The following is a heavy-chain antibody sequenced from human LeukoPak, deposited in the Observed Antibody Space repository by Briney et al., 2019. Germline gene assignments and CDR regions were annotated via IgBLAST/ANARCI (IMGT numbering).Heavy chain of an antibody. Sequence: GGSLRLSCAASGFTVSSNYMSWVRQAPGKGLEWVSVIHSGGSTYYADSVKGRFTISRDNSKNTLYLQMNSLRAEDTAVYYCARGTLNYYYYYMDVWGKGTTVTVSS. CDR3: ARGTLNYYYYYMDV. V-gene: IGHV3-53*01. CDR2: IHSGGST. J-gene: IGHJ6*03. CDR1: GFTVSSNY.